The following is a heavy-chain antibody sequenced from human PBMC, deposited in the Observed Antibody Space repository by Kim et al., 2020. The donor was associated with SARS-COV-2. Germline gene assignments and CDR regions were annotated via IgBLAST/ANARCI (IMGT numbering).Heavy chain of an antibody. CDR2: ISSNGGST. CDR1: GFTFSSYA. D-gene: IGHD1-7*01. Sequence: GGSLRLSCAASGFTFSSYAMHWVRQAPGKGLEYVSAISSNGGSTYYANSVKGRFTISRDNSKNTLYLQMGSLRAEDMAVYYCARVFPRRELQVLYYYYYGMDVWGQGTTVTVSS. J-gene: IGHJ6*02. CDR3: ARVFPRRELQVLYYYYYGMDV. V-gene: IGHV3-64*01.